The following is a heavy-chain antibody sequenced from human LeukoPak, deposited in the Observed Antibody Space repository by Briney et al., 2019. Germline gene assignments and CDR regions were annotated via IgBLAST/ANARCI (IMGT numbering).Heavy chain of an antibody. J-gene: IGHJ4*02. Sequence: GGSLRLSCAASGFTFSSYAMHWVRQAPGKGLEWVAVLSYDGSNKYYADSVKGRFTISRDNSKNTLYLQMNSLRAEDTAVYYCARDNRATFGYWGQGTLVTVSS. CDR3: ARDNRATFGY. CDR2: LSYDGSNK. V-gene: IGHV3-30-3*01. CDR1: GFTFSSYA.